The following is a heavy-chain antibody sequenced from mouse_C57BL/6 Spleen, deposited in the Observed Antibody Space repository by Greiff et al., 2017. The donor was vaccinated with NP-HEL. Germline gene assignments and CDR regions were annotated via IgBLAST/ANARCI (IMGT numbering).Heavy chain of an antibody. CDR2: ISYSGST. J-gene: IGHJ4*01. D-gene: IGHD2-1*01. CDR3: ARAYGRYAMDY. V-gene: IGHV3-1*01. CDR1: GYSITSGYD. Sequence: DVKLQESGPGMVKPSQSLSLTCTVTGYSITSGYDWHWIRHFPGNKLEWMGYISYSGSTNYNPSLKSRISITHDTSKNHFFLKLNSVTTEDTSTYYCARAYGRYAMDYWGQGTSVTVSS.